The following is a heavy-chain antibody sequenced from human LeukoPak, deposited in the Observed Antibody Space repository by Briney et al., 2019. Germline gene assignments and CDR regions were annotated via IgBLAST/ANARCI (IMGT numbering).Heavy chain of an antibody. CDR2: ISGSGGST. D-gene: IGHD3-22*01. CDR3: AKDRASYDSSGYYYWWALGYFDY. J-gene: IGHJ4*02. CDR1: GFTFSSYA. Sequence: GGSLRLSCAASGFTFSSYAMSWVRQAPGKGLEWVSAISGSGGSTYYADSVKGRFTISRDNSKNTLYLQMNSLRAEDTAVYYCAKDRASYDSSGYYYWWALGYFDYWGQGTLVTVSS. V-gene: IGHV3-23*01.